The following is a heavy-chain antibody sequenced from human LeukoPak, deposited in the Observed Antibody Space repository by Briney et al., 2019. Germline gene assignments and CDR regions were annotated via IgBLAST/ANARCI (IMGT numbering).Heavy chain of an antibody. J-gene: IGHJ4*02. V-gene: IGHV1-69*05. CDR3: AKGEPDYGDYNLLLH. D-gene: IGHD4-17*01. CDR2: IIPIFGTA. CDR1: GGTFSSNA. Sequence: SVKVSCKASGGTFSSNAISWVRQAPGQGLEWMGRIIPIFGTANYAQKFQGRVTITTDESTSTAYMELSSLRSEDTAVYYCAKGEPDYGDYNLLLHWGQGTLVTVSS.